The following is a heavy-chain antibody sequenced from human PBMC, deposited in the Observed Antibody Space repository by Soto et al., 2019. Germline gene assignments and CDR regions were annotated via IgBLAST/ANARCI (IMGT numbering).Heavy chain of an antibody. CDR1: GGSVSGVDYF. D-gene: IGHD2-21*01. Sequence: PSETLSLTCTVSGGSVSGVDYFWSWIRQSPGKGLEWIGYIYYTGITHLNPSLKSRLTMAVDTSKNEFSLKLTSVSAADTAVYFCAREERKGIISWFDPRGQGTLVTVSS. CDR3: AREERKGIISWFDP. CDR2: IYYTGIT. V-gene: IGHV4-30-4*01. J-gene: IGHJ5*02.